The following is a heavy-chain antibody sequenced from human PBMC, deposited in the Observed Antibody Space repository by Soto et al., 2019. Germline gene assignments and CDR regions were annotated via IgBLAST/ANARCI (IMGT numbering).Heavy chain of an antibody. V-gene: IGHV3-30-3*01. CDR3: ARDGEFRYSYGTYYFDY. Sequence: GGSLRLSCAASGFTFSSYAMHWVRQAPGKGLEWVAVISYDGSNKYYADSVKGRFTISRDNSKNTLYLQMNSLRAEDTAVYYCARDGEFRYSYGTYYFDYWGQGTLVT. D-gene: IGHD5-18*01. CDR1: GFTFSSYA. CDR2: ISYDGSNK. J-gene: IGHJ4*02.